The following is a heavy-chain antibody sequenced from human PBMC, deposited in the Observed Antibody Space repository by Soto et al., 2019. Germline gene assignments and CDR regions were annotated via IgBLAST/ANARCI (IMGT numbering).Heavy chain of an antibody. J-gene: IGHJ6*02. V-gene: IGHV5-10-1*01. CDR1: GYSLTSYW. Sequence: GESLKISCKGSGYSLTSYWISWVRQMPGKGLEWMGRIDPSDSYTNYSPSFQGHVTISADKSISTAYLQWSSLKASDTAMYYCASGISVDGNYYYYGMDVWGQGTKVTVSS. CDR3: ASGISVDGNYYYYGMDV. D-gene: IGHD6-19*01. CDR2: IDPSDSYT.